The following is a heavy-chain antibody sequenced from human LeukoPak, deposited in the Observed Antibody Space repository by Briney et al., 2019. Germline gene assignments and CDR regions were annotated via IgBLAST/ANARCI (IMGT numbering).Heavy chain of an antibody. J-gene: IGHJ4*02. CDR1: GGSISSGGYY. D-gene: IGHD6-13*01. V-gene: IGHV4-30-2*01. Sequence: SETLSLTCTVSGGSISSGGYYWSWIRQPPGKGLEWIGYIYHSGSTYYNPSLKSRVTMSVDTSKNQFSLRVDSVTAADTAVYYCARDWAEYSSSWPLFDYWGQGTLVTVS. CDR2: IYHSGST. CDR3: ARDWAEYSSSWPLFDY.